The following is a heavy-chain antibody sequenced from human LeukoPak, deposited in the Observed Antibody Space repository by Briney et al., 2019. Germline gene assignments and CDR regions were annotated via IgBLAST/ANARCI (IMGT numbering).Heavy chain of an antibody. CDR2: INPNSGGT. J-gene: IGHJ4*02. Sequence: ASVKVSCKASGYTFNNHGISWVRQAPGQGLEWMGWINPNSGGTNYAQKFQGRVTMTRDTSISTAYMELSRLRSDDTAVYYCAREELGWKDYWGQGTLVTVSS. CDR1: GYTFNNHG. D-gene: IGHD1-7*01. V-gene: IGHV1-2*02. CDR3: AREELGWKDY.